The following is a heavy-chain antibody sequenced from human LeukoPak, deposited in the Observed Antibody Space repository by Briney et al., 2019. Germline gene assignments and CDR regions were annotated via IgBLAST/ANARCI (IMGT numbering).Heavy chain of an antibody. CDR3: ARSYSSSFYYYYGMDV. CDR2: IYPGDSDT. D-gene: IGHD6-13*01. Sequence: GESLQISYKGSGYSFTSYWIGWVRQMLGKGLEWMGIIYPGDSDTRYSPSFQGQVTISADKSISTAYLQWSSLKASDTAMYYCARSYSSSFYYYYGMDVWGQGTTVTVSS. J-gene: IGHJ6*02. CDR1: GYSFTSYW. V-gene: IGHV5-51*01.